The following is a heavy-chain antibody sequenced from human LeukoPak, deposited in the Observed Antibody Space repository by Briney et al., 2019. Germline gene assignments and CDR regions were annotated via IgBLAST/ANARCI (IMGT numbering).Heavy chain of an antibody. Sequence: PGGSLRLSCAGSGFTFNRYAMSWVRQAPGKGLECVSAISGSGSNTKYADSVKGRFTISRDNSKNTLYLQMNGLRAEDTAVYYCAKVPRRDGYSYWYFDLWGRGTLVTVSS. D-gene: IGHD5-24*01. CDR2: ISGSGSNT. J-gene: IGHJ2*01. V-gene: IGHV3-23*01. CDR1: GFTFNRYA. CDR3: AKVPRRDGYSYWYFDL.